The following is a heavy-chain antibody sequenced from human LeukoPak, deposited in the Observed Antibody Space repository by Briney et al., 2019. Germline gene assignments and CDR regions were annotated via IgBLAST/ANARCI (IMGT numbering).Heavy chain of an antibody. D-gene: IGHD2-15*01. Sequence: SETLSLTCTVSGGSTSSYYWSWIRQPPGKGLEWIGYIYYSGSTNYNPSLKSRVTISVDTSKNQFSLKLSSVTAADTAVYYCARSPGGPWGQGTLVTVSS. CDR1: GGSTSSYY. CDR3: ARSPGGP. V-gene: IGHV4-59*08. J-gene: IGHJ5*02. CDR2: IYYSGST.